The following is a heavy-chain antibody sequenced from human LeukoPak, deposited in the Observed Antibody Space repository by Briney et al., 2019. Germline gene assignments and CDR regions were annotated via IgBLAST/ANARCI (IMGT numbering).Heavy chain of an antibody. J-gene: IGHJ3*02. V-gene: IGHV1-69*13. D-gene: IGHD3-9*01. CDR2: IIPIFGTA. CDR3: ARDLYDILTGTDLGAFDI. CDR1: GYTFTGYY. Sequence: SVKVSCKASGYTFTGYYMHWVRQAPGQGLEWMGGIIPIFGTANYAQKFQGRVTITADESTSTAYMELSSLRSEDTAVYYCARDLYDILTGTDLGAFDIWGQGTMVTVSS.